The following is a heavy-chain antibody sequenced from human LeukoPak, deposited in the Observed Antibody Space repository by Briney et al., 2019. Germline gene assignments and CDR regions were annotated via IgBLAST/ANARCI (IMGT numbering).Heavy chain of an antibody. V-gene: IGHV3-9*01. D-gene: IGHD3-9*01. Sequence: GGSLRLSCAASGFTFDDYAMHWVRQAPGKGLEWVSGISWNSGSIGYADSVKGRFTISRDNAKNSLYLQMNSLRAEDTALYYCATGRYFDWPEVFKYWGQGALVIVSS. CDR1: GFTFDDYA. J-gene: IGHJ4*02. CDR2: ISWNSGSI. CDR3: ATGRYFDWPEVFKY.